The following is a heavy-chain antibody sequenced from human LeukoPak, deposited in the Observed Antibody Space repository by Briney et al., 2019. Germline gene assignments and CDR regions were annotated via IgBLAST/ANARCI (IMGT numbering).Heavy chain of an antibody. CDR1: GFTFSSYA. CDR3: AKGTVRSCSGPSCYPLDS. D-gene: IGHD2-15*01. Sequence: GGSLRLSCAASGFTFSSYAMTWVRQAPVKGLEWLSVVTDTGGNTYHADSVKGRFTISRDNSKNTVYLEMNSLRVEDTAVYYCAKGTVRSCSGPSCYPLDSWGQGTLVTVSS. J-gene: IGHJ4*02. V-gene: IGHV3-23*01. CDR2: VTDTGGNT.